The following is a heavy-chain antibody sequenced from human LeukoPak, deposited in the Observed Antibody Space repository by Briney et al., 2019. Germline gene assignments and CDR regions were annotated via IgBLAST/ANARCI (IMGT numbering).Heavy chain of an antibody. CDR3: ARIGVLRFPPDY. Sequence: VGSLRLSCAASGFTFSSYWMSWVRQAPGKGLEWVANIKQDGSEKYYVDSVKGRFTISRDNGKNSLYLQMNSLRAEDTAVYYCARIGVLRFPPDYWGQGTLVTVSS. D-gene: IGHD3-10*01. V-gene: IGHV3-7*01. CDR2: IKQDGSEK. J-gene: IGHJ4*02. CDR1: GFTFSSYW.